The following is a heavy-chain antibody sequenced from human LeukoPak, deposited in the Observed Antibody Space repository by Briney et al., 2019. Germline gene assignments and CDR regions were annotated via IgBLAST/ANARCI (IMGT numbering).Heavy chain of an antibody. Sequence: ASVKVSCKASGYTFTSYDIAWVRQAPGQGLEWMAWISAYNGNTNYAQKLQGRVTMTTDTSTSTAYMELTSLNSDDTAVYYCARDVYCSGGNCYYYFDYWGQGTLVTVSS. CDR2: ISAYNGNT. J-gene: IGHJ4*02. D-gene: IGHD2-15*01. V-gene: IGHV1-18*01. CDR1: GYTFTSYD. CDR3: ARDVYCSGGNCYYYFDY.